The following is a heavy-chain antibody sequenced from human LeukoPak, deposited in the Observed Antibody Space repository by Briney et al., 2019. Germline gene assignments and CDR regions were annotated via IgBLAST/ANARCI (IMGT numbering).Heavy chain of an antibody. J-gene: IGHJ4*02. CDR2: IYYSGST. Sequence: PSETLSLTCTVSGGSISSYYWSWIRQPPGKGLEWIGYIYYSGSTNYNPSLKSRVTISVDTSKNQFSLKLSSVTAADTAVYYCARLLIWDYYDSSGYLYYFDYWGQGTLVTVSS. CDR3: ARLLIWDYYDSSGYLYYFDY. D-gene: IGHD3-22*01. V-gene: IGHV4-59*08. CDR1: GGSISSYY.